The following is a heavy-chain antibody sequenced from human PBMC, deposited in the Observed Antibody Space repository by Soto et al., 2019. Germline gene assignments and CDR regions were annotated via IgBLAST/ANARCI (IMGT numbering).Heavy chain of an antibody. CDR1: GYSFTSYW. D-gene: IGHD2-2*01. CDR3: ARQNCSSTSCLYYYYYYGMDV. CDR2: IYPGDSDT. V-gene: IGHV5-51*01. Sequence: RGESLKISCKGSGYSFTSYWIGWVRQMPGKGLEWMGIIYPGDSDTRYSPSFQGQVTISADKSISTAYLQWSSLKASDTAMYYCARQNCSSTSCLYYYYYYGMDVWGQGTTVTVSS. J-gene: IGHJ6*02.